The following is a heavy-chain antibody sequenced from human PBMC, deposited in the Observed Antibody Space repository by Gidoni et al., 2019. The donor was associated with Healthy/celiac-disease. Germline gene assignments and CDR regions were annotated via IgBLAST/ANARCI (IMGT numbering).Heavy chain of an antibody. CDR2: IIPIFGTA. D-gene: IGHD2-2*01. V-gene: IGHV1-69*01. CDR1: GGTFSSYA. J-gene: IGHJ6*03. Sequence: QVQLVQSGAEVQKPGSSVKVSCKASGGTFSSYAIRWVRQAPGQGLEWMGGIIPIFGTANYAQKFQGRVTITADESTSTAYMELSSLRSEDTAVYYCARAECSSTSCRRYYYYYMDVWGKGTTVTVSS. CDR3: ARAECSSTSCRRYYYYYMDV.